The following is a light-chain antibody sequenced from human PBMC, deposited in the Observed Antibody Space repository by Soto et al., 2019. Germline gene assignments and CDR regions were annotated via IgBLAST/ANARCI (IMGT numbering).Light chain of an antibody. CDR2: DAS. V-gene: IGKV3-11*01. CDR3: QQRSNWRYT. Sequence: EIVLTQSPATLSLSPGERDTLSCRASQSVSSYLAWYQQKPGQAPRLLIYDASNRATGIPARFSGSGSGKDFTLTISSLEPEDFAVYYCQQRSNWRYTFGQRTKLEIK. CDR1: QSVSSY. J-gene: IGKJ2*01.